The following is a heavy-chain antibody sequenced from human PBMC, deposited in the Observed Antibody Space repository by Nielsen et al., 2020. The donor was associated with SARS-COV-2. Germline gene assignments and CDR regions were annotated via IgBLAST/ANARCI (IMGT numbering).Heavy chain of an antibody. J-gene: IGHJ5*02. CDR1: GGTFSSYA. CDR2: IIPIFGTA. Sequence: SVKVSCKASGGTFSSYAISWVRQAPGQGLEWMGGIIPIFGTANYAQKFQGRVTITADESTSTAYMELSSLRSEDTAVYYCARGVTFGGVIAPNWFDPWGQGTLVTVSS. V-gene: IGHV1-69*13. D-gene: IGHD3-16*02. CDR3: ARGVTFGGVIAPNWFDP.